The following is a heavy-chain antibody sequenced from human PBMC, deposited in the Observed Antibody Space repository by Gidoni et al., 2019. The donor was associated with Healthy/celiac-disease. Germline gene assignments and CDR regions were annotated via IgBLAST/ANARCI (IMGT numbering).Heavy chain of an antibody. V-gene: IGHV4-34*01. CDR2: ISHSGSN. J-gene: IGHJ4*02. CDR1: GGSFSGYY. Sequence: QVHPHLWGAGLLKPSETLSLTCAVHGGSFSGYYWRWIRPHPGKGLAWIEEISHSGSNIYNPSLKCRVTISVDTSKNQFSLKLSSVAAADTAVYYCAGGEVLDYWGQGTLVTVSS. CDR3: AGGEVLDY.